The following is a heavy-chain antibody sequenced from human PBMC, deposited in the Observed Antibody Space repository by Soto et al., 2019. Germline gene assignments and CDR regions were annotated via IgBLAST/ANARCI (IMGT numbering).Heavy chain of an antibody. D-gene: IGHD3-10*01. CDR3: ARAWSDSPGSRLGRRLDG. V-gene: IGHV4-61*01. CDR1: GDSVTFGHHY. Sequence: QVQLQESGPGLVKPSGTLSLICIVSGDSVTFGHHYWSWIRQPPGKGLEWIGHIFFTGATNYSPSLKRRVTISVDSAKGQFPLNLTSLAAADSAIYYRARAWSDSPGSRLGRRLDGWGQGTTVTVSS. J-gene: IGHJ6*02. CDR2: IFFTGAT.